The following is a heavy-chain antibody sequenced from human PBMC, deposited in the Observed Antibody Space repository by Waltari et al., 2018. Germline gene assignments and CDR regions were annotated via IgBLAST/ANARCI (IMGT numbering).Heavy chain of an antibody. J-gene: IGHJ4*02. CDR3: ARAIVLRYFDY. CDR1: GGSFRGYS. V-gene: IGHV4-34*01. D-gene: IGHD3-9*01. CDR2: INHSGST. Sequence: QVQLQQWGAGLLKPSETLSLPCAVYGGSFRGYSWSGIRQPPGKGLEWIGEINHSGSTNYNPSLKSRVTISVDTSKNQFSLKLSSVTAADTAVYYCARAIVLRYFDYWGQGTLVTVSS.